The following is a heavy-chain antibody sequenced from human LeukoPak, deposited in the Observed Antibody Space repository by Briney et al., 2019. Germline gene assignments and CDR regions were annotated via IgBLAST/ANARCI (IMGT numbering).Heavy chain of an antibody. CDR3: ARDLAFYDSSGRGYNWFDP. D-gene: IGHD3-22*01. CDR1: GFTFSSDW. Sequence: PGGSLRLSCAVSGFTFSSDWMTWVRQAPGKGLEWVANIKQDGSEKHYVDSVKGRFTISRDNAKNSLYLQMNSLRAEDTAVYYCARDLAFYDSSGRGYNWFDPWGQGTLVTVSS. CDR2: IKQDGSEK. V-gene: IGHV3-7*01. J-gene: IGHJ5*02.